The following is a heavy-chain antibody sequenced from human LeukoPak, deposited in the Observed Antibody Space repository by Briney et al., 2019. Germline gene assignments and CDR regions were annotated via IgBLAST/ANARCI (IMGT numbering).Heavy chain of an antibody. CDR2: INHSGST. CDR3: ARGIAVAGPWYLNAFDI. J-gene: IGHJ3*02. V-gene: IGHV4-34*01. Sequence: SETLSLTCAVYGGSFSGYYWSWIRQPPGKGLEWIGEINHSGSTNYNPSLKSRVTISVDTSKNQFSLKLSSVTAADTAVYYCARGIAVAGPWYLNAFDIWGQGTMVTVSS. D-gene: IGHD6-19*01. CDR1: GGSFSGYY.